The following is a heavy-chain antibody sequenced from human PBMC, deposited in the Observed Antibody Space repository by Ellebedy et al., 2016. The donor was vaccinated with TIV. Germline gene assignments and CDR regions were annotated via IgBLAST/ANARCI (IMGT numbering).Heavy chain of an antibody. V-gene: IGHV3-21*04. CDR1: GFALRGYT. D-gene: IGHD4/OR15-4a*01. Sequence: GESLKISCVSSGFALRGYTMSWVRQAPGKGPEWVSGISWDSNFIGYADSVKGRFTISRDNSKNTVYLQMNSLRVEDTAMYYCATTSLLTLNWHFDLWGRGTLVTVSS. CDR3: ATTSLLTLNWHFDL. CDR2: ISWDSNFI. J-gene: IGHJ2*01.